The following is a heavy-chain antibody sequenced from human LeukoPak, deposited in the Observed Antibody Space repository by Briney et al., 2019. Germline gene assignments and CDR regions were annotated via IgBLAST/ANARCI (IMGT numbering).Heavy chain of an antibody. CDR1: GFTVSSNY. CDR2: LNSGGST. CDR3: ARGSAGAFDI. V-gene: IGHV3-53*01. Sequence: AGSLRLSCAASGFTVSSNYMSWVRQAPGKGLEWVSVLNSGGSTYYTDSVKGRFTISRDNSKNTLYLQMNSLTAEDTAVYHCARGSAGAFDIWGQGTMVTVSS. J-gene: IGHJ3*02.